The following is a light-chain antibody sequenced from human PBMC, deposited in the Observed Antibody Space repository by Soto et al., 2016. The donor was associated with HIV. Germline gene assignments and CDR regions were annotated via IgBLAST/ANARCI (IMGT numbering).Light chain of an antibody. CDR2: GAS. J-gene: IGKJ2*01. CDR3: QQSYSTPYT. V-gene: IGKV1-39*01. Sequence: IQMTQSPSSLSPSVGDRVTITCRASQSISTYLNWYQQKPGKAPKLLIYGASTLQSGVPSRFSGSGSGTDFTLTISSLQPEDFATYYCQQSYSTPYTFGQGTKLEIK. CDR1: QSISTY.